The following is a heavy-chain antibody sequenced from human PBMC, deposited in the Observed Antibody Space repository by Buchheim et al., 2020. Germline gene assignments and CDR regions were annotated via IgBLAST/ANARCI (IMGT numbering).Heavy chain of an antibody. CDR1: GFTFSSYG. Sequence: QVQLVESGGGVVQPGRSLRLSCAASGFTFSSYGMHWVRQAPGKGLEWVAVISYDGSNKYYADSVKGRFTISRDNSKNTLYLQMNSLRAEDTAVYYCATAEGIVGATGGLDYWGQGTL. CDR3: ATAEGIVGATGGLDY. CDR2: ISYDGSNK. J-gene: IGHJ4*02. V-gene: IGHV3-30*03. D-gene: IGHD1-26*01.